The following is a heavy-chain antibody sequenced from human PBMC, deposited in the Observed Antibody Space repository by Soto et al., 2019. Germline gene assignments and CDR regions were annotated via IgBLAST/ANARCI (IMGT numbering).Heavy chain of an antibody. Sequence: SETLSLTCTVSGGSISSYYWSWIRQPPGKGLEWIGYIYYRGITNYTPCLKSRITISVATYNNQFTLKMSSVTAADTAVYYCARFSVTPTVTMSLRLTSYNYFYMDVWGKGTTVTVS. CDR1: GGSISSYY. J-gene: IGHJ6*03. CDR3: ARFSVTPTVTMSLRLTSYNYFYMDV. D-gene: IGHD4-17*01. V-gene: IGHV4-59*12. CDR2: IYYRGIT.